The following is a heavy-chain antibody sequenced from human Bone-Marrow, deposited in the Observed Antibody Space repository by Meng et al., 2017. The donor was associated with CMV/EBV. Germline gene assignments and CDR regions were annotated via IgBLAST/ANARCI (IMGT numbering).Heavy chain of an antibody. Sequence: ASVKVSCKASGYTFTSYGISWVRQAPGQGLEWTGWISAYNGNTNYAQKLQGRVTMTTDTSTSTAYMELRSLRSDDTAVYYCARKREGDWNLFYFDYWGQGTLVTVSS. CDR1: GYTFTSYG. V-gene: IGHV1-18*01. CDR3: ARKREGDWNLFYFDY. D-gene: IGHD1-1*01. J-gene: IGHJ4*02. CDR2: ISAYNGNT.